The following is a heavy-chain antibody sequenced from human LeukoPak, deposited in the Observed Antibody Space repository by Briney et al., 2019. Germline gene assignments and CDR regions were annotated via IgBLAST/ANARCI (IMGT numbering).Heavy chain of an antibody. D-gene: IGHD2-2*01. J-gene: IGHJ3*02. CDR1: GGSISSYY. CDR2: IYYSGST. CDR3: ARRCSSTSCYWADAFDI. Sequence: SETLSLTCTVSGGSISSYYWSWIRQPPGKGLEWIGYIYYSGSTNYNPSLKSRVTISVDTSKNQFSLKLSSVTAADTAVYYCARRCSSTSCYWADAFDIWGQGTMVTVSS. V-gene: IGHV4-59*08.